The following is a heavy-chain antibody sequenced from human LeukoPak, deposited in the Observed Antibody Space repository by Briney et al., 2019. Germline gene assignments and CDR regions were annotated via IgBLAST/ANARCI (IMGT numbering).Heavy chain of an antibody. Sequence: GVLRLSCEASGFTFSSYSMNWGRQAPGKGLEWVSYISSSSSTIYYADSVKGRFTISRDNAKNSLYLQMNSLRAEDTAVYYCARVRYCSSTSCYVGYYGMDVWGQGTTVTVSS. CDR2: ISSSSSTI. D-gene: IGHD2-2*01. CDR1: GFTFSSYS. V-gene: IGHV3-48*04. CDR3: ARVRYCSSTSCYVGYYGMDV. J-gene: IGHJ6*02.